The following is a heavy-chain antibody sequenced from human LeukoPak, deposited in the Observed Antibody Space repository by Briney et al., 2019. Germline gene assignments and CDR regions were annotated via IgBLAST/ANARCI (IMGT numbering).Heavy chain of an antibody. Sequence: SETLSLTCAVYGGSFSDYYWSWIRQPPGKGLEWIGEINHSGSTNYNPSLKSRVTISVDTSKNQFSLKLTSVLAADTAVYFCARTRRSTGWYIDYWGQGTLVTVSS. D-gene: IGHD6-19*01. CDR1: GGSFSDYY. CDR2: INHSGST. J-gene: IGHJ4*02. CDR3: ARTRRSTGWYIDY. V-gene: IGHV4-34*01.